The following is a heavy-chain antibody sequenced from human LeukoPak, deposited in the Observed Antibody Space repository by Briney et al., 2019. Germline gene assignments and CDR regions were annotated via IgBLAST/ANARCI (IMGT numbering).Heavy chain of an antibody. CDR2: INPSGGST. J-gene: IGHJ6*02. CDR1: GYTFTSYY. V-gene: IGHV1-46*01. D-gene: IGHD4-17*01. CDR3: ARYGLYGMDV. Sequence: ASVKVSCKASGYTFTSYYMNWVRQAPGQGLEWMGIINPSGGSTSYAQKFQGRVTMTRDTSKNQFSLKLSSVTAADTAVYYCARYGLYGMDVWGQGTTVTVSS.